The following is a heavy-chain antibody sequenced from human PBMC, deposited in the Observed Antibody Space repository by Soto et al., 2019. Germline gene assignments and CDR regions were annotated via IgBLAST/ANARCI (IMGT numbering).Heavy chain of an antibody. J-gene: IGHJ4*02. CDR2: ISAYNGNT. D-gene: IGHD3-10*01. Sequence: GASVKVSCKASGYTFTSYGISWVRQAPGQGLEWMGWISAYNGNTNYAQKLQGRVTMTTDTSTSTAYMELRSLRSDDTAVYYCARDGHYYGSGSYYPNWGQGTLVTVSS. V-gene: IGHV1-18*01. CDR1: GYTFTSYG. CDR3: ARDGHYYGSGSYYPN.